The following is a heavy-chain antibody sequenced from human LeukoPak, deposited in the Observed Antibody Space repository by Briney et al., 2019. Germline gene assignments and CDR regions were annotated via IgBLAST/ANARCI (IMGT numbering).Heavy chain of an antibody. CDR1: GFTFSSYG. CDR3: AKRRTKGIAVADVDY. CDR2: ISFDGSNE. J-gene: IGHJ4*02. D-gene: IGHD6-19*01. V-gene: IGHV3-30*18. Sequence: GGSLRLSCAASGFTFSSYGMHWVRQAPGKGLEWVAVISFDGSNEYYADSVEGRFTISRDNSKNMLYLQMNSLRAEDTAVYYCAKRRTKGIAVADVDYWGQGTLVTVSS.